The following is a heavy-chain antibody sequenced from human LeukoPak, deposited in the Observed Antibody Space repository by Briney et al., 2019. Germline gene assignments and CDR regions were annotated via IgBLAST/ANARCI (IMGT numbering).Heavy chain of an antibody. Sequence: SQTLSLTCTVSGGSISSGGYYWSWLRQHPGKGLEWIGYIYYSGSTYYNPSLKSRVTVSVDTSKNQFSLKLSSVTAADTAVYYCARAVTHYYYGMDVWGQGTTVAVSS. CDR2: IYYSGST. CDR1: GGSISSGGYY. D-gene: IGHD4-11*01. CDR3: ARAVTHYYYGMDV. J-gene: IGHJ6*02. V-gene: IGHV4-31*03.